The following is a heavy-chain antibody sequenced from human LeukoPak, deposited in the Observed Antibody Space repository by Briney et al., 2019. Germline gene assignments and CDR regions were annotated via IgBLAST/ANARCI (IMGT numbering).Heavy chain of an antibody. J-gene: IGHJ6*02. Sequence: GSLRLSCAASGFTFSSYGMHWVRQAPGKGLEWVAVISYDGSNKYYADSVKGRFTISRDNSKNTLYLQMNSLRAEDTAVYYCAKSADAVAALLNYYGMDVWGQGTTVTVSS. CDR3: AKSADAVAALLNYYGMDV. CDR1: GFTFSSYG. CDR2: ISYDGSNK. D-gene: IGHD6-19*01. V-gene: IGHV3-30*18.